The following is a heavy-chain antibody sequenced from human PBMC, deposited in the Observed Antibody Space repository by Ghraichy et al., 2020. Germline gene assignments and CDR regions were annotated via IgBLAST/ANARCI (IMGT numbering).Heavy chain of an antibody. V-gene: IGHV4-39*01. Sequence: SETLSLTCTVSGGSISSSSYYWGWIRQPPGKGLEWIGSIYYSGSTYYNPSLKSRVTISVDTSKNQFSLKLSSVTAADTAVYYCARIGSWFDPWGQGTLVTVSS. D-gene: IGHD1-26*01. CDR1: GGSISSSSYY. J-gene: IGHJ5*02. CDR2: IYYSGST. CDR3: ARIGSWFDP.